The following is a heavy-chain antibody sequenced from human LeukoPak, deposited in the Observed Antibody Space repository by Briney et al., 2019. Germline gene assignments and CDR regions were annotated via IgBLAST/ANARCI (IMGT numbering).Heavy chain of an antibody. J-gene: IGHJ6*02. D-gene: IGHD3-10*02. CDR1: GFTFDDYA. Sequence: GRSLRLSCAASGFTFDDYAMHWVRQAPGKGLEWVSGISWNSGSIGYADSVKGRFTISRDNAKNSLYLQMHSLRAEDTALYYCAKERAIVRGVIYYGMDVWGQGTTVTVSS. V-gene: IGHV3-9*01. CDR2: ISWNSGSI. CDR3: AKERAIVRGVIYYGMDV.